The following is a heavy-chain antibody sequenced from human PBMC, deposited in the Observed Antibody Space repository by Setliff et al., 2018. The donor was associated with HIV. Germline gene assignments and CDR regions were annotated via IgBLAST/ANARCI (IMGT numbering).Heavy chain of an antibody. Sequence: GASVKVSCKASGYTFTGYYMHWVRQAPGQGLEWMGWINPNSGGTNYAQKFQGRVTMTRDTSISTAYMELSRLRSADTAVYYCARGSLLGYFDWLFPDWGQGTLVTVSS. CDR1: GYTFTGYY. J-gene: IGHJ4*02. CDR3: ARGSLLGYFDWLFPD. D-gene: IGHD3-9*01. CDR2: INPNSGGT. V-gene: IGHV1-2*02.